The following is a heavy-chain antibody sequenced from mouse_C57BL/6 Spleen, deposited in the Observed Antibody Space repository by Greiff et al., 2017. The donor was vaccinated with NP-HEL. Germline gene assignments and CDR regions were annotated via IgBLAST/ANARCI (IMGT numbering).Heavy chain of an antibody. CDR1: GYTFTDYE. J-gene: IGHJ3*01. V-gene: IGHV1-15*01. D-gene: IGHD2-3*01. Sequence: QVQLQQSGAELVRPGASVTLSCKASGYTFTDYEMHWVKQTPVHGLEWIGAIDPETGGTAYNQKFKGKAILTADKSSSTAYMELSSLTSEDSAVYDCTRGSYDGLFAYWGQGTLVTVSA. CDR3: TRGSYDGLFAY. CDR2: IDPETGGT.